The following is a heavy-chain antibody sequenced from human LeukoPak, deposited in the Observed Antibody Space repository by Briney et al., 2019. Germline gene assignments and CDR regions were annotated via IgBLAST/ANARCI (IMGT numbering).Heavy chain of an antibody. V-gene: IGHV4-30-2*01. CDR3: RVGAAGEGRIPDY. D-gene: IGHD6-13*01. CDR2: IYHSGST. Sequence: PSETLSLTCTVSGGSISSGGYYWSWIRQPPGKGLEWIGYIYHSGSTYYNPSLKSRVTISVDTSKNQFSLKLSSVTAADTAVYYCRVGAAGEGRIPDYWGQGTLVTVSS. J-gene: IGHJ4*02. CDR1: GGSISSGGYY.